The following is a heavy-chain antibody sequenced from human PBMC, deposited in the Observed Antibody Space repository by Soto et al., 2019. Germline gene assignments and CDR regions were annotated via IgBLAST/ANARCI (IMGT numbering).Heavy chain of an antibody. J-gene: IGHJ4*02. CDR3: ARAISLMMVAPAY. CDR1: GYTFSNYA. CDR2: VSPYNGNA. V-gene: IGHV1-18*04. Sequence: ASVKVSCKTSGYTFSNYAISWVRQAPGQGLEWMGWVSPYNGNANYTEKFQGRVSMTTDTSTTTAYMELTSLTSDDTAIYYCARAISLMMVAPAYWGQGTLVTVSS. D-gene: IGHD2-15*01.